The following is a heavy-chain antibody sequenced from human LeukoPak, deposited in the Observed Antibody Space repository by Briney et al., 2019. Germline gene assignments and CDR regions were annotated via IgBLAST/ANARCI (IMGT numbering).Heavy chain of an antibody. CDR1: GYTFTSYD. J-gene: IGHJ6*03. V-gene: IGHV1-18*01. CDR2: ISAYNGNT. D-gene: IGHD4-11*01. Sequence: ASVKVSCKASGYTFTSYDINWVRQATGQGLEWMGWISAYNGNTNYAQKLQGRVTMTTDTSTSTAYMELRSLRSDDTAVYYCAVTGNGYYYYMDVWGKGTTVTISS. CDR3: AVTGNGYYYYMDV.